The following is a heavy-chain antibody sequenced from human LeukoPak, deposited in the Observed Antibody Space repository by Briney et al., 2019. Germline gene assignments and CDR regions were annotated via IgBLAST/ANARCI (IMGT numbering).Heavy chain of an antibody. J-gene: IGHJ3*02. CDR3: ARDDGGRYSAGWYDAFDI. Sequence: SGGSLRLSCAASAFTLSGYWMTWVRQALGKGLEWVANINRDGSEKHYVDSVKGRFTIFRDNARNSLFLQMDSLRAEDTALYFCARDDGGRYSAGWYDAFDIWGPGTMVTVSS. CDR2: INRDGSEK. D-gene: IGHD6-13*01. V-gene: IGHV3-7*01. CDR1: AFTLSGYW.